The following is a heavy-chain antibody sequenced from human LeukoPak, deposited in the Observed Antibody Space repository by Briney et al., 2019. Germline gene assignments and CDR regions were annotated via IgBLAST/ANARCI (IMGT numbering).Heavy chain of an antibody. Sequence: PGGSLRLSCAASGFTVSSNYMSWVRQAPGKGLEWVSAISGSGGSTYYADSVKGRFTISRDNSKNTLYLQMNSLRAEDTAVYYCAIGQWLVTHWGQGTLVTVSS. CDR1: GFTVSSNY. J-gene: IGHJ4*02. CDR2: ISGSGGST. CDR3: AIGQWLVTH. D-gene: IGHD6-19*01. V-gene: IGHV3-23*01.